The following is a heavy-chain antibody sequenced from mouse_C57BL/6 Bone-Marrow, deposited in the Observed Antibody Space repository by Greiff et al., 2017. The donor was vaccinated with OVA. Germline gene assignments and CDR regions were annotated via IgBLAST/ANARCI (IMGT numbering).Heavy chain of an antibody. CDR3: ARQRRAFMDY. CDR2: ISSGSSTI. Sequence: EVKLMESGGGLVKPGGSLKLSCAASGFTFSDYGMHWVRQAPEKGLEWVAYISSGSSTIYYAETVKGRFTISRDNAKNTLFLQMTSVRSEDTAMYYCARQRRAFMDYWGQGTSVTVSS. D-gene: IGHD3-1*01. CDR1: GFTFSDYG. J-gene: IGHJ4*01. V-gene: IGHV5-17*01.